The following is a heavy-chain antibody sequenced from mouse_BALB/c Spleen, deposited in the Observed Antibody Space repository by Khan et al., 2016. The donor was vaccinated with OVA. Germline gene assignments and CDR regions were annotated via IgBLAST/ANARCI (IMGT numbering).Heavy chain of an antibody. J-gene: IGHJ2*01. CDR3: AKNYRYDVYFDY. CDR2: IYPFNDDT. Sequence: VQLQQPGPELVKPGASVKMSCKASGYTFTSYVLHWLRQKPGQGLEWIGYIYPFNDDTKYNEKFKGEATLTSDKSSTTAYMERSSLTSEDSAVYYCAKNYRYDVYFDYWGQGTTLTVSS. V-gene: IGHV1S136*01. CDR1: GYTFTSYV. D-gene: IGHD2-14*01.